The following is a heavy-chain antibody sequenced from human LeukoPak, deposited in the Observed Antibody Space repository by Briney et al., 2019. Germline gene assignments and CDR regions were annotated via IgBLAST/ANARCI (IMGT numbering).Heavy chain of an antibody. CDR3: ANYGDYQYFDY. CDR1: GFTFINYG. Sequence: GGSRRLSCAASGFTFINYGMHWVRQAPGKGLEWVAVISYAATNKYYADSVKGRFTISRDNSKNTLYLQMNSLKTDDTAVYYCANYGDYQYFDYWGQGTPVTVSS. D-gene: IGHD4-17*01. V-gene: IGHV3-30*18. J-gene: IGHJ4*02. CDR2: ISYAATNK.